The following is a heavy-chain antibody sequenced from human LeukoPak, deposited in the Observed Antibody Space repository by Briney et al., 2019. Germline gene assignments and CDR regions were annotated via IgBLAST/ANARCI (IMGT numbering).Heavy chain of an antibody. CDR1: GYTFTTYD. Sequence: ASVKVSCKASGYTFTTYDINWMRQATGQGLEWMGWMNPNSGNTDYAQKFQGRVTMTRNTSITTASMELNNLRSEDTAVYYCARGPPEHPQGYWGQGTLVTVSS. CDR2: MNPNSGNT. J-gene: IGHJ4*02. CDR3: ARGPPEHPQGY. D-gene: IGHD1-14*01. V-gene: IGHV1-8*01.